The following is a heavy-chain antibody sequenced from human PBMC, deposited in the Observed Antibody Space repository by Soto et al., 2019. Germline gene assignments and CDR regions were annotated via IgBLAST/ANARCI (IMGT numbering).Heavy chain of an antibody. CDR1: GGSISSGDYY. J-gene: IGHJ5*02. CDR2: IYYSGSV. V-gene: IGHV4-30-4*01. CDR3: AKGPQTGFHDSGTFYSSTP. Sequence: SETLSLTCSVSGGSISSGDYYWSWIRQPPGKGLEWIGYIYYSGSVTFNPTFKSRVSILLDTSKNQMSLQLSSVSAADTAIYYCAKGPQTGFHDSGTFYSSTPWAQGTLVTVSS. D-gene: IGHD3-10*01.